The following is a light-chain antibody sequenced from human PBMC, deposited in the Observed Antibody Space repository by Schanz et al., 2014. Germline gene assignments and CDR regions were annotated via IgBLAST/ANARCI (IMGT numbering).Light chain of an antibody. J-gene: IGKJ1*01. V-gene: IGKV3-15*01. CDR1: QSVSSN. Sequence: VMTQSPATLSVSPGESATLSCRASQSVSSNLAWYQQKPGQAPRLLIYAASTRATDIPDRFSGSGSGTEFTLTISSLQSEDFAVYYCQQYNTWPPTLTFGQGTRVEIK. CDR2: AAS. CDR3: QQYNTWPPTLT.